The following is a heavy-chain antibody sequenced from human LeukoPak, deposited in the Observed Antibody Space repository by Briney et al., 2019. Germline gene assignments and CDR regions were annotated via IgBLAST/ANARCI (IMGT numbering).Heavy chain of an antibody. Sequence: PGGSLRLSCAASGFTFSDYYMSWIRQAPGKGLEWVSYISSSGSTIYYADSVKGRFTISRDNAKNSLYLQMNSLRAEDTAVYYYAREITIFGVVTRFDPWGQGTLVTVSS. CDR1: GFTFSDYY. V-gene: IGHV3-11*01. CDR3: AREITIFGVVTRFDP. D-gene: IGHD3-3*01. J-gene: IGHJ5*02. CDR2: ISSSGSTI.